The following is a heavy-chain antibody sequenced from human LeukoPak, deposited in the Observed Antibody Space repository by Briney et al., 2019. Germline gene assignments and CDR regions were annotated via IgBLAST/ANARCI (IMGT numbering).Heavy chain of an antibody. V-gene: IGHV1-8*01. CDR3: ATDPYYYDSSGYYGRDY. CDR2: MNPNSGNT. J-gene: IGHJ4*02. Sequence: ASVKVSCKASGYTFTSYDINWVRQATGQGLEWMGWMNPNSGNTGYAQKFQGRVTMTEDTSTDTAYMELSSLRSEDTAVYYCATDPYYYDSSGYYGRDYWGQGTLVTVSS. CDR1: GYTFTSYD. D-gene: IGHD3-22*01.